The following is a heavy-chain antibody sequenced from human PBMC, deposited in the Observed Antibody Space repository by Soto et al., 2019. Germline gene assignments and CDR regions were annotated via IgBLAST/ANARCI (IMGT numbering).Heavy chain of an antibody. CDR2: INPNSGGT. V-gene: IGHV1-2*02. CDR1: GYTSTVDY. Sequence: KRSCKGSGYTSTVDYIHWLRQAPGQGLEWMGWINPNSGGTNYAQKFQGRVTMTRDTSISTAYMDLSRLRSDDTAVYYCARRKGDYYDTSGYHYYFAYWGQGTLVTVSS. D-gene: IGHD3-22*01. CDR3: ARRKGDYYDTSGYHYYFAY. J-gene: IGHJ4*02.